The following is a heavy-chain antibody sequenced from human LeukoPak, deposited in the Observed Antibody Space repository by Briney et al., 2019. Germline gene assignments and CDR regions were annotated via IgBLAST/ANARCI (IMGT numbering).Heavy chain of an antibody. Sequence: GGSLRLSCAASGLFSPHRLNWAREAPGKGVEWLLATRTGGYIDYADSTNGRIIISRDNARNSLSLQMNSLTAEDTAIYYCAGALCSGGSCYSFNYWGQGTLVTVSS. CDR3: AGALCSGGSCYSFNY. J-gene: IGHJ4*02. CDR2: TRTGGYI. V-gene: IGHV3-21*01. D-gene: IGHD2-15*01. CDR1: GLFSPHR.